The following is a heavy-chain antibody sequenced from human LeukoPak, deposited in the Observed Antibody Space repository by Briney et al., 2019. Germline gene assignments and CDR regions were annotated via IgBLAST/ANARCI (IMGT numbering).Heavy chain of an antibody. CDR2: IYYSGST. CDR1: GGSTRSSSDY. Sequence: PSETLSLTCTVSGGSTRSSSDYWAWVRQPPGKGLEWIGSIYYSGSTYYNPSLKSRVTISVGTSKNHFSLNLISVTAADTAVYYCARRDYDIGWFDPWGQGTLVTVSS. V-gene: IGHV4-39*02. D-gene: IGHD3-22*01. CDR3: ARRDYDIGWFDP. J-gene: IGHJ5*02.